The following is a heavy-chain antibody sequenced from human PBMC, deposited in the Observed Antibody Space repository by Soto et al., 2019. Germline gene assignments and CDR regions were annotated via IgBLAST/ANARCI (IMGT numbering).Heavy chain of an antibody. D-gene: IGHD3-9*01. CDR3: ARDQPLRYFDWLSTPYGMDV. Sequence: ATVKVSCKASGYTFTSYYMDWVRQAPGQGLEWMGIINPSGGSTSYAQKFQGRVTMTRDTSTSTVYMELSSLRSEDTAVYYCARDQPLRYFDWLSTPYGMDVWGQGTTVTVSS. V-gene: IGHV1-46*01. CDR2: INPSGGST. J-gene: IGHJ6*02. CDR1: GYTFTSYY.